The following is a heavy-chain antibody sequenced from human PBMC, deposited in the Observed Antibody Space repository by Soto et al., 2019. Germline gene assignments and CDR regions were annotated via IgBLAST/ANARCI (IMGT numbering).Heavy chain of an antibody. J-gene: IGHJ4*02. Sequence: SETLSLTCNVSGGSISSYNWWSWVRQPPGKGLEWIGEISHSGTTNYNPSLKSRVIMSVDKSKSQFSLKLTSVTAADTAVYYCARLTGPHFDYWGQGALVTVSS. CDR3: ARLTGPHFDY. CDR1: GGSISSYNW. CDR2: ISHSGTT. D-gene: IGHD1-20*01. V-gene: IGHV4-4*02.